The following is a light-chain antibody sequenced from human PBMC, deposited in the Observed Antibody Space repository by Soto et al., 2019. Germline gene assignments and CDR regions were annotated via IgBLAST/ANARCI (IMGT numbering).Light chain of an antibody. CDR3: QQYGSSPR. V-gene: IGKV3D-7*01. CDR1: QSVSSSY. J-gene: IGKJ5*01. Sequence: EIVMTQSPATLSLSPGERPTLYCRASQSVSSSYLSWYQQKPGQAPRLLIYGASTRATGIPARFSGSGSGTDFTLTISSLQPEDFAVYYCQQYGSSPRFGQGTRLEI. CDR2: GAS.